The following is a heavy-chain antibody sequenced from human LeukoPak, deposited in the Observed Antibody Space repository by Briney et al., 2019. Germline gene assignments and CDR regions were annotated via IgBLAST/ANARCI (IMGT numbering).Heavy chain of an antibody. CDR2: INWNGGST. Sequence: GGSLRLSCAASGFTFDDYGMSWVRHAPGKGLEWVSGINWNGGSTYYADSVKGRFTISRDNSKNTLYLQMNSLRAEDTAVYYCAKRGNNFDWLLSYYFDYWGQGTLVTVSS. D-gene: IGHD3-9*01. V-gene: IGHV3-23*01. CDR3: AKRGNNFDWLLSYYFDY. J-gene: IGHJ4*02. CDR1: GFTFDDYG.